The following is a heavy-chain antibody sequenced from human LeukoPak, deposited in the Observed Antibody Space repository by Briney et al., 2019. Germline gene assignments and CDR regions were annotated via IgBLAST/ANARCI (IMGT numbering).Heavy chain of an antibody. CDR1: GGTFSGYA. CDR3: ARDGLRYFDWFQSYNWFDP. Sequence: SVKVSCKASGGTFSGYAISWVRQAPGQGLEWMGGIIPIFGTANYAQKFQGRVTITADESTSTAYMELSSLRSEDTAVYYCARDGLRYFDWFQSYNWFDPWGQGTLVTVSS. D-gene: IGHD3-9*01. J-gene: IGHJ5*02. V-gene: IGHV1-69*13. CDR2: IIPIFGTA.